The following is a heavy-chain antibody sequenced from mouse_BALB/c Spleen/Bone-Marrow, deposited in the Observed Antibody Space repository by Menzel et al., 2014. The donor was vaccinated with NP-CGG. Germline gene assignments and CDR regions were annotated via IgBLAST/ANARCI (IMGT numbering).Heavy chain of an antibody. CDR1: GFNIKDTY. J-gene: IGHJ4*01. CDR3: ARYLIFYDYDEAMDY. CDR2: IDPANGDT. V-gene: IGHV14-3*02. D-gene: IGHD2-4*01. Sequence: DVHLVESGAELVKPGASVKLSCTASGFNIKDTYMHWVKQRPEQGLEWIGRIDPANGDTKYDPKFQGKATITADTSSNTAYLQLSSLTSEDTAVYYCARYLIFYDYDEAMDYWGQGTSVTVSS.